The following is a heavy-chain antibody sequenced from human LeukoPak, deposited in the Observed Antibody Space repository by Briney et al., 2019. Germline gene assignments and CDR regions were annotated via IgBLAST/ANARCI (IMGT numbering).Heavy chain of an antibody. J-gene: IGHJ6*03. CDR1: GGSIISNRHY. CDR3: ARWSGSVTARNYYYYMDV. CDR2: IYSSGNT. Sequence: SETLSLTCTVSGGSIISNRHYWSWIRQPAGKGLEWIGHIYSSGNTKYNPSLKSRLTMSIDSSKNQFSLILTSVTAADTAVYYCARWSGSVTARNYYYYMDVWGEGTTVTVSS. V-gene: IGHV4-61*09. D-gene: IGHD6-6*01.